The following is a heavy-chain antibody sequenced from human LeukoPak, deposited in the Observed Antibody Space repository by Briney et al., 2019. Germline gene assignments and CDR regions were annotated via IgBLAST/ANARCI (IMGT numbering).Heavy chain of an antibody. CDR2: INAGNGNT. D-gene: IGHD3-22*01. CDR1: GYTFTSYA. Sequence: ASVKVSCKASGYTFTSYAMHWVRQAPGQRLEWTGWINAGNGNTKYSQEFQGRVTITRDTSASTAYMELSSLRSEDMAVYYCARDYYDSSGYYGFDLWGRGTLVTVSS. J-gene: IGHJ2*01. V-gene: IGHV1-3*03. CDR3: ARDYYDSSGYYGFDL.